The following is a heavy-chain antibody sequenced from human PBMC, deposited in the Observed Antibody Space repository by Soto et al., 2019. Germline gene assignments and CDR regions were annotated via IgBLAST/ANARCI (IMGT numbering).Heavy chain of an antibody. CDR1: GFTVSSKY. Sequence: EVQLVESGGGLVQPGGSLRLSCVASGFTVSSKYMTWVRQAPGKGLEWVSLIQSGGTTYYADSVKGRFTISRDTSENTLHLQMDSLRVEDTAVYYCARDDVLCDGGRCYGIPLDVWGKGPRSPSPQ. CDR3: ARDDVLCDGGRCYGIPLDV. J-gene: IGHJ6*01. V-gene: IGHV3-66*01. D-gene: IGHD2-15*01. CDR2: IQSGGTT.